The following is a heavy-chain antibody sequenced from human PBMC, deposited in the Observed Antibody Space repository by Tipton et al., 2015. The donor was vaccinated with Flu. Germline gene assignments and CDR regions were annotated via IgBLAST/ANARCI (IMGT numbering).Heavy chain of an antibody. Sequence: TLSLTCAVYGGTFSDHYWTWIRQRPGEGPEWIGEINQSGNTDSAPSLKSRVAISVDTSTNQVSLILRSVTAADTAMYYCARFPDYYYGLDVWGQGTAVTVSS. CDR2: INQSGNT. CDR3: ARFPDYYYGLDV. V-gene: IGHV4-34*01. CDR1: GGTFSDHY. J-gene: IGHJ6*02. D-gene: IGHD1-14*01.